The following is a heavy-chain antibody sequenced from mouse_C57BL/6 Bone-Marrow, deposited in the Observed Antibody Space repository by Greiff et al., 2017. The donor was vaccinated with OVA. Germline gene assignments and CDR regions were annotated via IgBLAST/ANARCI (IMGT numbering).Heavy chain of an antibody. V-gene: IGHV1-59*01. Sequence: QVQLQQPGAELVRPGTSVKLSCKASGYTFTSYWMHWVKQRPGQGLEWIGVIDPSDSYTNYNQKFKGKATLTVDTSSSTAYMQLSSLTSEDSAVYYCARLLMLLGNAYWGQGTLVTVSA. CDR2: IDPSDSYT. CDR1: GYTFTSYW. CDR3: ARLLMLLGNAY. J-gene: IGHJ3*01. D-gene: IGHD2-1*01.